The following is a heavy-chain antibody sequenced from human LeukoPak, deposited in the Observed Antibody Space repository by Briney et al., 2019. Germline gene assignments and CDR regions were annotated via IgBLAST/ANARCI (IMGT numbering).Heavy chain of an antibody. CDR1: GFTFSSYA. CDR3: AKFYDILTGYFDY. D-gene: IGHD3-9*01. J-gene: IGHJ4*02. Sequence: GGSLRLSCAASGFTFSSYAMSWVRQAPGKGLEWVSAISGGNGNTYYAYYADSVRGRFTISRDSSKNTLYLQMNSLRAEDTAVYYCAKFYDILTGYFDYWGQGTLVTVSS. V-gene: IGHV3-23*01. CDR2: ISGGNGNT.